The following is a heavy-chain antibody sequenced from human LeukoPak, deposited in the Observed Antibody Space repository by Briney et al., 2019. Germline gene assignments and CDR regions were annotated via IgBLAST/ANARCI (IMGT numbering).Heavy chain of an antibody. D-gene: IGHD3-10*01. CDR1: GYTFTSHG. Sequence: WASVKVSCKASGYTFTSHGISWVRQAPGQGLEWMGWISTYNGNTNYAQKLQGRVTMTTDTSTSTAYMDLRSLRSDDTALYYCATSITMVRGVIISGDWFDPWGQGTLDTVSS. J-gene: IGHJ5*02. V-gene: IGHV1-18*01. CDR2: ISTYNGNT. CDR3: ATSITMVRGVIISGDWFDP.